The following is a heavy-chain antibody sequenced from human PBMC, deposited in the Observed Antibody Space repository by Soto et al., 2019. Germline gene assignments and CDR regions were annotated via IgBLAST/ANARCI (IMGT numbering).Heavy chain of an antibody. CDR1: GGSISSGGYY. V-gene: IGHV4-31*03. D-gene: IGHD2-2*01. CDR2: IHYSGST. J-gene: IGHJ6*02. Sequence: QVQLQESGPGLVKPSQTLSLTCTVSGGSISSGGYYWSWIRQHPGKGLEWIGYIHYSGSTYYNPSLKSRVTISVDTSKNQFSLKLSSVTAADTAVYYCARYCSSTSCYVYYGMDVWGQGTTVTVSS. CDR3: ARYCSSTSCYVYYGMDV.